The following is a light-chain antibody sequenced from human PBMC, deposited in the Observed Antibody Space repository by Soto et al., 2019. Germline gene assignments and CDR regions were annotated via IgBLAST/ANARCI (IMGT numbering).Light chain of an antibody. V-gene: IGKV3-15*01. CDR2: GAS. Sequence: ELVLPLYPRTLSLSLGERSTLSCRASQSVSNNYLAWYQQKPGQAPRLLIYGASTRATGIPARFTGSGSGTEFILTITSLQSEDSTVYYCQEYNSWPWTFGQGGKVDIK. CDR3: QEYNSWPWT. J-gene: IGKJ1*01. CDR1: QSVSNN.